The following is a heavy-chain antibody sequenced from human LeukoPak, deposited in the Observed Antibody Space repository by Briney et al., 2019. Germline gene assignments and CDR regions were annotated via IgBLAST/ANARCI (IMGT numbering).Heavy chain of an antibody. D-gene: IGHD3-10*01. J-gene: IGHJ4*02. CDR1: GFTFSSYA. CDR2: ISGGGGNT. Sequence: GGSLRLSCAASGFTFSSYAMSWVRQAPGKGLEWVSAISGGGGNTYYADSVKGRFTISRDSSKNTLSLQMNSLRAEDTAVYYCAKVGGAGTWYGNTWPFDYWGQGTLVTVSS. CDR3: AKVGGAGTWYGNTWPFDY. V-gene: IGHV3-23*01.